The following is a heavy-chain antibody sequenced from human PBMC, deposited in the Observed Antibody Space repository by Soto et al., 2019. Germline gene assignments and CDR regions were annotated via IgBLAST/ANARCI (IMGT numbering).Heavy chain of an antibody. CDR2: IYPGDSDT. V-gene: IGHV5-51*01. J-gene: IGHJ5*02. D-gene: IGHD6-19*01. CDR1: VYSFTSYW. Sequence: GECLKISCALSVYSFTSYWIACVLPRPVEGLECVGIIYPGDSDTRYSPSFQGQVTISADKSISTAYLQWSSLKTSDTAMYYCARHVDGSGWPREGGLAPWGKGTLVPGSP. CDR3: ARHVDGSGWPREGGLAP.